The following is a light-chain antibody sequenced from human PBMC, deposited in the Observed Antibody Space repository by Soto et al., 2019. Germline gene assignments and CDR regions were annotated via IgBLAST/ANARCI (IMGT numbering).Light chain of an antibody. CDR1: QNIDSR. Sequence: DIQMAQSPSTLSASVGDRVTITCRASQNIDSRLAWYQQKPGKAPKLLVYDPSTLERGVTSTFSGSGSGTDFTLTISILQPEDFATYYCQQYNSFSLFTFGPGTKV. J-gene: IGKJ3*01. V-gene: IGKV1-5*01. CDR2: DPS. CDR3: QQYNSFSLFT.